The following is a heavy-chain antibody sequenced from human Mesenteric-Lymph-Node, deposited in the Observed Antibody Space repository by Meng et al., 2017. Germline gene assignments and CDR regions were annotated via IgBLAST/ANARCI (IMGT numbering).Heavy chain of an antibody. CDR3: ARDDAFDI. CDR1: GFSFSKYD. Sequence: GESLKISCTTSGFSFSKYDMSWVRQAPGKGLEWVSSISSSSSYIYYADSVKGRFTISRDNAKNSLYLQMNSLRAEDTAVYYCARDDAFDIWGQGTMVTVSS. V-gene: IGHV3-21*01. CDR2: ISSSSSYI. J-gene: IGHJ3*02.